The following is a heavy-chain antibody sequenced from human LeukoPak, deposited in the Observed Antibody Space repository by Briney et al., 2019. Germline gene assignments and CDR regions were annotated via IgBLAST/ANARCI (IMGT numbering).Heavy chain of an antibody. CDR3: AKEAHYPHMGTYLVTIDS. D-gene: IGHD3-9*01. Sequence: GGSLRLSCAASAFTFSSYEMNWVRQAPGKGLEWVSAISSTDAGTYHADSVRGRFTISRDSSKNTLYLQMNSLRAEDTALYYCAKEAHYPHMGTYLVTIDSWGQGTLVTVSS. J-gene: IGHJ4*02. CDR1: AFTFSSYE. CDR2: ISSTDAGT. V-gene: IGHV3-23*01.